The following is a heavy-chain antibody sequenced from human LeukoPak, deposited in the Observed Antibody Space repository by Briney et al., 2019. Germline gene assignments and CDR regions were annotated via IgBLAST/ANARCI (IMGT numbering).Heavy chain of an antibody. Sequence: GGSLRLSCAASGFTFSSYSMNWVRQAPGKGLEWVSYISSSSSTIYYADSVKGRFTISRDNAENSLYLQMNSLRAEDTAVYYCARDPYAVTKYYFDYWGQGTLVTVSS. CDR2: ISSSSSTI. J-gene: IGHJ4*02. CDR3: ARDPYAVTKYYFDY. CDR1: GFTFSSYS. D-gene: IGHD4-17*01. V-gene: IGHV3-48*01.